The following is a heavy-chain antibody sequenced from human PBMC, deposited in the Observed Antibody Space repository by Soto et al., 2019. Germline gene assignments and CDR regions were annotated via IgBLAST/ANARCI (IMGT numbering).Heavy chain of an antibody. J-gene: IGHJ5*02. CDR3: ARVIPGVEAWFDP. CDR2: IRDYTDTP. D-gene: IGHD2-2*01. Sequence: QVQLVQSGAEVKKPGASVKDSCRASGYTFTNFGVTWVRRAPGQGLEWMGWIRDYTDTPNSAQQFQGRVTMTIDTAPITAYMDLRSLTSDDTAVYYCARVIPGVEAWFDPWGQGTLVTVSS. V-gene: IGHV1-18*01. CDR1: GYTFTNFG.